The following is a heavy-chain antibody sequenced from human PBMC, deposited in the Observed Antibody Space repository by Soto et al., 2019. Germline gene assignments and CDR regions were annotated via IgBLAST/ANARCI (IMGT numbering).Heavy chain of an antibody. J-gene: IGHJ4*02. CDR1: GYTFTSYA. Sequence: QVQLVQSGAEVKKPGASVKVSCKASGYTFTSYAMHWVRQAPGQRLEWMGWINAGNGNTKYSQKFQGRVTITRDTPASTGYRELSSLRSEDTAVYYCARSKAVAGDFDYWVQGTLVTVSS. V-gene: IGHV1-3*01. D-gene: IGHD6-19*01. CDR2: INAGNGNT. CDR3: ARSKAVAGDFDY.